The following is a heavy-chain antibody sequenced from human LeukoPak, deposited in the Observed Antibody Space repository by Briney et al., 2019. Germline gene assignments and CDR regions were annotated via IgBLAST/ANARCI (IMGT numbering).Heavy chain of an antibody. V-gene: IGHV4-4*07. CDR2: IYSSGST. J-gene: IGHJ5*02. CDR1: GGSISSYF. Sequence: SETLSLTCTVSGGSISSYFWNWIRQPAGKGLEWIGRIYSSGSTNYNPSLKSRVSMSVDTSMNQFSLKLSSLTAADTAVYYCARDRNTNWFDPWGQGTLVTVSS. CDR3: ARDRNTNWFDP.